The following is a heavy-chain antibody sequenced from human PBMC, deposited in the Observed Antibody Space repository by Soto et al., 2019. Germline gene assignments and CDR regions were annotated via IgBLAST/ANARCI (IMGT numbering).Heavy chain of an antibody. CDR1: GYTFTSYA. D-gene: IGHD2-15*01. J-gene: IGHJ6*02. CDR2: INAGNGNT. Sequence: QVQLVQSGAEVKKPGASVKVSCKASGYTFTSYAMHWVRQAPGQRLEWMGWINAGNGNTKYSQKFQGRVTITRDTSASTAYIELSSLRSEDTAVYYCARGGCSGGSCALRYYCGMDVWGQGTTVTVSS. V-gene: IGHV1-3*01. CDR3: ARGGCSGGSCALRYYCGMDV.